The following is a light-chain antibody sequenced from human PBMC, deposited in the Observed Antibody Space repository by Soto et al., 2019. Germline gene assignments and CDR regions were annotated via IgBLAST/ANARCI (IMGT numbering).Light chain of an antibody. J-gene: IGKJ5*01. CDR2: GAS. CDR3: QQYNYWPIT. CDR1: QSVADN. V-gene: IGKV3-15*01. Sequence: EVVITQSPATLSVSPGERVTLSCRSSQSVADNLAWFQQEPGQGPRLLIYGASTRATGIPARFSGSGSETDFTLTVSSLRSEDSAVYYCQQYNYWPITFGQGTRLENK.